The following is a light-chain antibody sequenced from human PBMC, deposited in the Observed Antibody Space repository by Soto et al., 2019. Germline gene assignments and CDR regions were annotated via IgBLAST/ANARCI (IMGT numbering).Light chain of an antibody. Sequence: DIQMTQSPSSLSASVGDRVTITCRASQGISNYLAWYQQQPGKVPKLLIYGASTLQSGVPSRFSGSGSGTDFTLTISSLQPEDVATYYCQKYNSAPLITFGPGTKVDIK. CDR2: GAS. V-gene: IGKV1-27*01. J-gene: IGKJ3*01. CDR1: QGISNY. CDR3: QKYNSAPLIT.